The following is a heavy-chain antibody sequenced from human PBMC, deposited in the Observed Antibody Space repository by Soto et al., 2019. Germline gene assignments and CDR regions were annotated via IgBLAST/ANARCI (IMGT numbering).Heavy chain of an antibody. D-gene: IGHD3-9*01. V-gene: IGHV3-74*01. J-gene: IGHJ6*02. Sequence: VGSLRLSCAASGFTFNSYWMHWVRQAPGKGLVWVSRINSDGSSTSYADSVKGRFTISRDNAKNTLYLQMNSLRAEDTAVYYCARDLVADILTGYRYYYGMDVWGQGTTVTVSS. CDR3: ARDLVADILTGYRYYYGMDV. CDR2: INSDGSST. CDR1: GFTFNSYW.